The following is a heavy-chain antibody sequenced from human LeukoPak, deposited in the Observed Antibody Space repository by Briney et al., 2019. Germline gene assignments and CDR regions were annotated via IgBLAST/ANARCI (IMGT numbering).Heavy chain of an antibody. CDR3: ARGRGYSGYDLGSYSSGWFLGPLDAFDI. V-gene: IGHV4-34*01. CDR2: INHSGST. CDR1: GGSFSGYY. Sequence: SETLSLTCAVHGGSFSGYYWSWIRQPPGKGLEWIGEINHSGSTNYNPSLKSRVTISVDTSKNQFSLKLSSVTAADTAVYYCARGRGYSGYDLGSYSSGWFLGPLDAFDIWGQGTMVTVSS. J-gene: IGHJ3*02. D-gene: IGHD5-12*01.